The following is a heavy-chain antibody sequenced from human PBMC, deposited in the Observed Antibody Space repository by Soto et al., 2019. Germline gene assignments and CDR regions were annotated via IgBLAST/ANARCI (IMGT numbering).Heavy chain of an antibody. CDR1: GFTFSSYG. CDR3: ARDHLWFGENSFYYYGMDV. D-gene: IGHD3-10*01. V-gene: IGHV3-33*01. Sequence: GGSLRLSCAASGFTFSSYGMHWVRQAPGKGLEWVAVIWYDGSNKYYADSVKGRFTISRDTSKNTLYLQMNSLRAEDTAVYYCARDHLWFGENSFYYYGMDVWGQGTTVTVSS. J-gene: IGHJ6*02. CDR2: IWYDGSNK.